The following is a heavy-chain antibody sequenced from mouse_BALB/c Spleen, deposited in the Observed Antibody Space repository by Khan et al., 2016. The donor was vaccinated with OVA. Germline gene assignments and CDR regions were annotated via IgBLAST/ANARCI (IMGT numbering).Heavy chain of an antibody. CDR3: ARLEGI. J-gene: IGHJ2*01. V-gene: IGHV2-9*02. Sequence: QVQLKESGPGLVAPSQSLSITCTVSGFSLTSSGVHWVRQPPGKGLEWLGVIWAGGSTNYNSALMSRLSTSKDNSKSQVFLKMNRLQTDDTAMYYCARLEGIWGQGTTLTVSS. CDR1: GFSLTSSG. CDR2: IWAGGST.